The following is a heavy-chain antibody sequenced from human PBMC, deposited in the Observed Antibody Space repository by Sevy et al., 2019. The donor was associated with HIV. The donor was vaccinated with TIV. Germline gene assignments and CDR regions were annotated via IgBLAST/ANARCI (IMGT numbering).Heavy chain of an antibody. CDR1: GYTFTGYY. J-gene: IGHJ5*02. Sequence: ASVQVSCKASGYTFTGYYMHWVRQAPGQGLEWMGWINPNSGGTNDAQKFQGWVTMNSHTSFSKAYMEVSRLRSYDSAVDYCALALWGVAGNNGFDPWGQGTLVTVSS. CDR3: ALALWGVAGNNGFDP. CDR2: INPNSGGT. V-gene: IGHV1-2*04. D-gene: IGHD6-19*01.